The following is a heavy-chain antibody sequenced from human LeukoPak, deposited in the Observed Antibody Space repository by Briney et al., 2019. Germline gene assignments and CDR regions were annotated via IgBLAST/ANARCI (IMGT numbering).Heavy chain of an antibody. Sequence: ASVTVSFTASGYTFTAYYMHWVRQAHGQGLEWMGWINPKSGGTNYAQKFQGRVTMTRDTSVKTAYMELSSLRSDDTAVYYCVRGDYYDRGVYYYDWGQGTLVTVSS. CDR1: GYTFTAYY. CDR3: VRGDYYDRGVYYYD. V-gene: IGHV1-2*02. CDR2: INPKSGGT. D-gene: IGHD3-22*01. J-gene: IGHJ4*02.